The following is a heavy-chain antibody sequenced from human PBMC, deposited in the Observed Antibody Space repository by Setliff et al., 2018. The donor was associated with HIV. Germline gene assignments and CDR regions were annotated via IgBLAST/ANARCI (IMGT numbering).Heavy chain of an antibody. CDR2: VHHSGST. V-gene: IGHV4-34*01. J-gene: IGHJ4*02. Sequence: SETLSLTCTVSGGSISSHYWGWIRQPPGKGLEWIGEVHHSGSTNYNPSLKSRVTISVDTSKNQVSLRLSPVTAADTAVYYCARGTFSGPDYWGQGTLVTVSS. CDR1: GGSISSHY. D-gene: IGHD1-26*01. CDR3: ARGTFSGPDY.